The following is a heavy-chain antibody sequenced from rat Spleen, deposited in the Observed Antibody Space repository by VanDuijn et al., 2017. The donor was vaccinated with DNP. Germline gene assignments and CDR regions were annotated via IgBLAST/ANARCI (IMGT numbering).Heavy chain of an antibody. Sequence: EVQLVESGGGLVQPGRSLKLSCAASGITFSNYDLAWVRQAPTKGLEWIAASGPSGGSDYYRDSVKGRFTISRDNAKSTLYLQMDSLRSEDTATYYCAKNSGYYFDYWGQGVMVTVSS. V-gene: IGHV5-19*01. J-gene: IGHJ2*01. CDR2: SGPSGGSD. CDR1: GITFSNYD. CDR3: AKNSGYYFDY. D-gene: IGHD4-3*01.